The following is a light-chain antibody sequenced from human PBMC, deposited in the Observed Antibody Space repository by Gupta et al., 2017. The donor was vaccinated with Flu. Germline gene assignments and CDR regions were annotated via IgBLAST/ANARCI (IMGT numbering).Light chain of an antibody. CDR3: CSYSTASTWV. V-gene: IGLV2-14*01. CDR2: EVN. J-gene: IGLJ3*02. Sequence: QSALTQPASVSGSPGQSITISCTGTSNDVGGYNYVSWYQHHPGKAPKLMIYEVNSRPSGVSNRFSGFKSGSTASLTISGLQVEDEANYYCCSYSTASTWVFGGGTKLTV. CDR1: SNDVGGYNY.